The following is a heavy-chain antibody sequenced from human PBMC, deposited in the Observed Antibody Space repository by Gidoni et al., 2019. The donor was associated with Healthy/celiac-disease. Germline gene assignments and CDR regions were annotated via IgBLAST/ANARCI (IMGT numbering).Heavy chain of an antibody. Sequence: QVQLVQSGAEVKKPGASVKVSCKASGYTFTSYGISWVRQAPGQGLEWMGWISAYNGNTNYAQKLQGRVTMTTDTSTSTAYMELRSLRSDDTAVYYCARDHDTDYIVVVPAASGWFDPWGQGTLVTVSS. CDR1: GYTFTSYG. CDR2: ISAYNGNT. J-gene: IGHJ5*02. D-gene: IGHD2-2*01. V-gene: IGHV1-18*01. CDR3: ARDHDTDYIVVVPAASGWFDP.